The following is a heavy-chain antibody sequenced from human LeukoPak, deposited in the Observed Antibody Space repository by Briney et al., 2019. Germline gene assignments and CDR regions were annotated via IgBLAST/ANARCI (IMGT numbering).Heavy chain of an antibody. J-gene: IGHJ6*02. CDR1: GFTFSSYG. V-gene: IGHV3-30*18. CDR2: ISYDGSNK. CDR3: AKDVPPQNYYDSSGFTQRYGMDV. Sequence: GGSLRLSCAASGFTFSSYGMHWVRQAPGKGLEWVAVISYDGSNKYYADSVKGRFTISRDNSKNTLYLQMNSLRAEDTAVYYCAKDVPPQNYYDSSGFTQRYGMDVWGQGTTVTVSS. D-gene: IGHD3-22*01.